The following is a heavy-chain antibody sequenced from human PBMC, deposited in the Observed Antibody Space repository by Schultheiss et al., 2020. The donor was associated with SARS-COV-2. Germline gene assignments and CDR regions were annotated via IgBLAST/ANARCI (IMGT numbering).Heavy chain of an antibody. J-gene: IGHJ6*02. D-gene: IGHD6-19*01. CDR2: IRSAGNV. V-gene: IGHV3-48*03. CDR1: GFSFSTYE. CDR3: ARGGPRAVAPMDV. Sequence: GGSLRLSCATSGFSFSTYEMNWVRQAPGKGLEWISYIRSAGNVDYADSVQGRFTISRDNARNSLFLQMNSLRAEDTAVYYCARGGPRAVAPMDVWGQGTAVTVSS.